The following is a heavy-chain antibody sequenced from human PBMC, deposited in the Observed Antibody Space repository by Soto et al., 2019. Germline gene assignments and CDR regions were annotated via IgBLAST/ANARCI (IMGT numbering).Heavy chain of an antibody. Sequence: PGGSLRLSCAASGFTFSSYWMHWVRQAPGKGLVWVSRINSDGSSTSYADSVKGRFTISRDNAKNTLYLQMNSLRAEDTAVYYCASGPPDYYYFDYWGQGTLVTVSS. J-gene: IGHJ4*02. D-gene: IGHD4-17*01. V-gene: IGHV3-74*01. CDR3: ASGPPDYYYFDY. CDR2: INSDGSST. CDR1: GFTFSSYW.